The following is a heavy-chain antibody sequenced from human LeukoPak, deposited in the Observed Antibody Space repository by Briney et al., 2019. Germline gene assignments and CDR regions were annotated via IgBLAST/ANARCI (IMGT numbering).Heavy chain of an antibody. CDR3: AKSERFDP. Sequence: GGSLRLSCTASGFTFSRHSLSWVRQAPGKGLEWVSTIGASGGATFYADSVKGRFTISRDNSKNTLDLQMDSLRAEDTALYFCAKSERFDPWGQGALVTVSS. V-gene: IGHV3-23*01. CDR1: GFTFSRHS. CDR2: IGASGGAT. J-gene: IGHJ5*02.